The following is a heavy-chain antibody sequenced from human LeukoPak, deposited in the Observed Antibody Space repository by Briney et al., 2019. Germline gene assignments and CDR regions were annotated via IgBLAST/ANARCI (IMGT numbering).Heavy chain of an antibody. J-gene: IGHJ4*02. CDR2: IYYSGST. CDR3: ARGGTWPVHFDY. CDR1: GGSISSSSYY. D-gene: IGHD6-19*01. V-gene: IGHV4-39*07. Sequence: PSGTLSLTCTVSGGSISSSSYYWGWIRQPPGKGLEWIGSIYYSGSTYYNPSLKSRVTISVDTSKNQFSLKLISMTAADTAVYYCARGGTWPVHFDYWGQGTLVTVSS.